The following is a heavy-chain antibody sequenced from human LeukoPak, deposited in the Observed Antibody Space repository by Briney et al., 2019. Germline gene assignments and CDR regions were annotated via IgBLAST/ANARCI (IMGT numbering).Heavy chain of an antibody. CDR3: ARDPSSWSSSWNDY. J-gene: IGHJ4*02. D-gene: IGHD6-13*01. Sequence: GGSLRLSCAASGFTFSSYGMHWVRQAPGKGLEGVAVIWYDGSNKYYADSVKGRFTISRDNSKNTLYLQVNSLRAEDTAVYYCARDPSSWSSSWNDYWGQGTLVTVSS. V-gene: IGHV3-33*01. CDR1: GFTFSSYG. CDR2: IWYDGSNK.